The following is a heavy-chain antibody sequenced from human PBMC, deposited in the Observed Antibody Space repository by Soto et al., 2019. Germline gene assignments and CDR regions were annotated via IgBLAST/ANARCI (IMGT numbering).Heavy chain of an antibody. CDR1: GGSISSYY. J-gene: IGHJ3*02. V-gene: IGHV4-59*01. Sequence: PSETLSLTCTVSGGSISSYYWSWIRQPPGKGLEWIGYIYYSGSTNYNPSLKSRVTISVDTSKNQFSLKLSSVTAADTAVYYCARGEGGFWSGYPNDAFDIWGQGTMVTVSS. CDR2: IYYSGST. CDR3: ARGEGGFWSGYPNDAFDI. D-gene: IGHD3-3*01.